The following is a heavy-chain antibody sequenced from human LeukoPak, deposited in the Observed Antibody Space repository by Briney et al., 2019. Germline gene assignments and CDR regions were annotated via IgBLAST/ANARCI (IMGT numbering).Heavy chain of an antibody. CDR3: ARDLLSSGWYGGFDY. CDR1: GGSTSSYY. J-gene: IGHJ4*02. CDR2: IYTSGST. Sequence: SETLSLTCTVSGGSTSSYYWSWIRQPAGKGLEWIGRIYTSGSTNYNPSLKSRVTMSVDTSKNQFSLKLSSVTAADTAVYYCARDLLSSGWYGGFDYWGQGTLVTVSS. D-gene: IGHD6-19*01. V-gene: IGHV4-4*07.